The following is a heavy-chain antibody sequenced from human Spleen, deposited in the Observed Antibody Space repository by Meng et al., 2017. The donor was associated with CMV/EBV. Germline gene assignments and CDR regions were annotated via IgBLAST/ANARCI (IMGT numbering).Heavy chain of an antibody. CDR1: GFTFSNYA. Sequence: LSLTCAASGFTFSNYAMTWVRQAPGKGLEWVSSISGSGDSTYYADSVKGRLTISRDNSKNTLYLRMDSLRAEDTAVFYCAKQIAVRGVHLFYFDYWGQGTLVTVSS. D-gene: IGHD3-10*01. J-gene: IGHJ4*02. CDR2: ISGSGDST. CDR3: AKQIAVRGVHLFYFDY. V-gene: IGHV3-23*01.